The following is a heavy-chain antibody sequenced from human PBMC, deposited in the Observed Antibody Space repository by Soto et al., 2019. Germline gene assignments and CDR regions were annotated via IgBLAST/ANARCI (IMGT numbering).Heavy chain of an antibody. V-gene: IGHV4-59*11. CDR2: IQYSGIT. Sequence: QVQLLESGPGLVKPSETLSLNPTGSGGSFSGPLFDWIRQPPGKGLAWIGYIQYSGITNYDPALRCRVTMSIDMSNNQSALSLTSVTTAYTAIYYCSRMEGTRTYFMDYWGPGSLVTVSS. CDR3: SRMEGTRTYFMDY. D-gene: IGHD3-10*01. CDR1: GGSFSGPL. J-gene: IGHJ4*02.